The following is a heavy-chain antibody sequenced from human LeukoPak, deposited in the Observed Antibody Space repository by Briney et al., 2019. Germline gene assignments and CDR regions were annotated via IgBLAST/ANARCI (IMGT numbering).Heavy chain of an antibody. Sequence: GGSLRLSCAAFGFTVSSNYMSWVRQAPGKGLEWVSVIYSGGSTYYADSVKGRFTISRDNSKNTLYLQMNSLRAEDTAVYYCARDRAYCSSTSCSSAFDYWGQGTLVTVSS. CDR2: IYSGGST. CDR3: ARDRAYCSSTSCSSAFDY. J-gene: IGHJ4*02. V-gene: IGHV3-53*01. CDR1: GFTVSSNY. D-gene: IGHD2-2*01.